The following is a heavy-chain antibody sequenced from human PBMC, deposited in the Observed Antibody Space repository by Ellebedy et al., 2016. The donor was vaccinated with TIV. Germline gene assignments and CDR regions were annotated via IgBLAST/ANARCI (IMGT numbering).Heavy chain of an antibody. V-gene: IGHV3-23*01. D-gene: IGHD1-1*01. J-gene: IGHJ4*02. Sequence: PGGSLRLSCVVSGFTFSTYAMRWFRQAPGKGLEWVSALTTGGVTFYADSVKGRFTISRDSSKNTLYLQMNSLRAEDTAMYYCARKTDTGTSGDYWGQGTPVTVSS. CDR3: ARKTDTGTSGDY. CDR1: GFTFSTYA. CDR2: LTTGGVT.